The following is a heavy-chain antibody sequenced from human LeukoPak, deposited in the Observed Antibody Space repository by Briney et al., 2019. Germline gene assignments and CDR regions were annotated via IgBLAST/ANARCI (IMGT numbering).Heavy chain of an antibody. Sequence: GGSLRLSCAASGFTFSSYSMNWVRQAPGKGLEWVSSISSSSSYIYYADSVKGRFTISRDNAKNSLYLQMNSLRAEDTAVYYCARSTMVRGVINAFDYWGQGTLVTVSS. CDR3: ARSTMVRGVINAFDY. J-gene: IGHJ4*02. D-gene: IGHD3-10*01. CDR1: GFTFSSYS. V-gene: IGHV3-21*01. CDR2: ISSSSSYI.